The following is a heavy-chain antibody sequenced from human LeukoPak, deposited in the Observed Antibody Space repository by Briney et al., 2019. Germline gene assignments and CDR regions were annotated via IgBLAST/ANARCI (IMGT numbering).Heavy chain of an antibody. D-gene: IGHD1-26*01. CDR1: GFTFSSYA. CDR3: ARDGWELLQHYFDF. V-gene: IGHV3-48*03. J-gene: IGHJ4*02. Sequence: GGSLRLSCAASGFTFSSYAMSWVRQAPGKGLEWVSYISTSGNLIYYADSVKGRFTISRDNAKNSLYLQMNSLRAEDTAVYYCARDGWELLQHYFDFWGQGTLVTVSS. CDR2: ISTSGNLI.